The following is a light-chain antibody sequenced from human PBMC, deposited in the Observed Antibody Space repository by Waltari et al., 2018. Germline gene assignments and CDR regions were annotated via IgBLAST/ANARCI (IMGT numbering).Light chain of an antibody. V-gene: IGLV2-11*01. Sequence: QSALTQPRSVSGSPGQSVTNSCTGTSSDVGGYHYVPWYQQHPGEGPKLLIYEVNKRPSGVPDRFSGSKSGNTASLTISGLRTEDEADYYCCSYAGAYTYVFGTGTKVTVL. CDR2: EVN. J-gene: IGLJ1*01. CDR3: CSYAGAYTYV. CDR1: SSDVGGYHY.